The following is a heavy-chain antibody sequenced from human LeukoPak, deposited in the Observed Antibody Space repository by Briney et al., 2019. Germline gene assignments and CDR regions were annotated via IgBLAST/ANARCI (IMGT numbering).Heavy chain of an antibody. J-gene: IGHJ4*02. CDR3: ARAHLYYYDSSGYSNPFDY. CDR1: GYTFTTYD. V-gene: IGHV1-46*01. D-gene: IGHD3-22*01. Sequence: GASVKVSCKASGYTFTTYDINWVRQATGQGLEWMGIINPSGGSTSYAQKFQGRVTMTRDTSTSTVYMELSSLRSEDTAVYYCARAHLYYYDSSGYSNPFDYWGQGTLVTVSS. CDR2: INPSGGST.